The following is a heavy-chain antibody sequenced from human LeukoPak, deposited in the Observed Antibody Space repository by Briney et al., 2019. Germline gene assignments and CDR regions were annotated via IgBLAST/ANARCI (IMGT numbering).Heavy chain of an antibody. D-gene: IGHD5-24*01. J-gene: IGHJ4*02. CDR2: ISSSSSYI. Sequence: GGSLRLSCAASGFTFSSYSMNWVRQAPGKGLEWLSSISSSSSYIYYADSVKGRFTISRDNAKNSLYLQMNSLRAEDTAVYYCARPRRDGYNYDFDFWGQGTLVTVSS. CDR3: ARPRRDGYNYDFDF. CDR1: GFTFSSYS. V-gene: IGHV3-21*01.